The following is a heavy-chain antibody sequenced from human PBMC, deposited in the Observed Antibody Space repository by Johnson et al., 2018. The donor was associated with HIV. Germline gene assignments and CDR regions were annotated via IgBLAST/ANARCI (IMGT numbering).Heavy chain of an antibody. V-gene: IGHV3-49*04. CDR1: GFTFGDYA. CDR2: IRSKAYGWTT. J-gene: IGHJ3*02. Sequence: EVQLVESGGGLVQPGRSLRLSCTTSGFTFGDYAMNWVRQAPGKGLEWVGFIRSKAYGWTTEYAASVKGSFTISRDDSKGIAYLQMNRLKTEDTAVYYCTRGGITIFGVVDAFDIWGQGTMVTVSS. CDR3: TRGGITIFGVVDAFDI. D-gene: IGHD3-3*01.